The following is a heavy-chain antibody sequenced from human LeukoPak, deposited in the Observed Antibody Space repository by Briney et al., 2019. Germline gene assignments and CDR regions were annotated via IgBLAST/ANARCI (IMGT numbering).Heavy chain of an antibody. Sequence: SETLSLTCTVSGGSISSSNYYWSWIRQPAGKGLEWIGRIYTSGTTNYNPSLKSRVTISVDTSKNQFSLKLSSVTAADTAVYYCARGAAGYQDYWGQGTLVTVSS. CDR3: ARGAAGYQDY. J-gene: IGHJ4*02. V-gene: IGHV4-61*02. CDR2: IYTSGTT. CDR1: GGSISSSNYY. D-gene: IGHD3-9*01.